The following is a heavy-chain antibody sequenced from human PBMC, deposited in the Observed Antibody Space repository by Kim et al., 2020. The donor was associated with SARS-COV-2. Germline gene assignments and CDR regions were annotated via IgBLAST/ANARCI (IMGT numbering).Heavy chain of an antibody. Sequence: PVKGRFTISRDDSNNTLYLQMNSLNTEDTAVYYCTTSTTNDDFYYGMDVWGQGTTVTVSS. J-gene: IGHJ6*02. D-gene: IGHD1-26*01. CDR3: TTSTTNDDFYYGMDV. V-gene: IGHV3-15*01.